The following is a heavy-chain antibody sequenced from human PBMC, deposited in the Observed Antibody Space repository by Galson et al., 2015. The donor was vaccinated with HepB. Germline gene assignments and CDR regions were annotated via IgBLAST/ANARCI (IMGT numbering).Heavy chain of an antibody. Sequence: QSGAEVKEPGESLRISCKTSGYSFTNYWIGWVRQMPGKGLEWMGIIYPGDSDTRYSPSSQGQVTISVDKSISTTYLQWSSLKASDSAMYYCARNGAVGAAPDYWGQGTLVTVSS. CDR2: IYPGDSDT. J-gene: IGHJ4*02. V-gene: IGHV5-51*01. CDR3: ARNGAVGAAPDY. CDR1: GYSFTNYW. D-gene: IGHD6-19*01.